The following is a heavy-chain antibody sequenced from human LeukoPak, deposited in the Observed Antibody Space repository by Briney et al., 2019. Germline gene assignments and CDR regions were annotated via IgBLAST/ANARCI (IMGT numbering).Heavy chain of an antibody. CDR1: GFTFSSYW. D-gene: IGHD5-12*01. CDR3: ARVRATFSPHFDN. CDR2: INSDGSIT. Sequence: GGSLRLSCAASGFTFSSYWRHGVRQAPGKGLIWVSRINSDGSITNYADSVKGRFTISRDNAKNTLYLQMNSLGAEDTAVYYCARVRATFSPHFDNWGQGTLVTVSS. V-gene: IGHV3-74*01. J-gene: IGHJ4*02.